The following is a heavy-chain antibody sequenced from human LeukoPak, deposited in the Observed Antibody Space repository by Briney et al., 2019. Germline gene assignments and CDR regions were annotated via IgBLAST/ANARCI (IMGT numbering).Heavy chain of an antibody. D-gene: IGHD3-3*01. J-gene: IGHJ4*02. CDR3: AKLFGVVMLTEFDY. Sequence: HPGASLRLSCAASGFTFSTSAMGWVRQAPGKGLEWVSGISVSGYSTYYAESVKGRFTISRDNSKNTLYLQMNSLRAEDTAVYYCAKLFGVVMLTEFDYWGQGTVVTVSS. CDR2: ISVSGYST. CDR1: GFTFSTSA. V-gene: IGHV3-23*01.